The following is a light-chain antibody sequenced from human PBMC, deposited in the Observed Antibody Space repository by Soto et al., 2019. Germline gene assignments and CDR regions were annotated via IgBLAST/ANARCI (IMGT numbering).Light chain of an antibody. CDR2: GAS. V-gene: IGKV3-20*01. Sequence: EIVLTQSPGTLSLSPGERATLSCRASQSVSSSYLAWYQQKPGQAPRLLIYGASSRATGIPDRFSGSGSGTDFTLTISRLEPEDFALYYCQQYRSSPRYTFGQGTKLEIK. J-gene: IGKJ2*01. CDR3: QQYRSSPRYT. CDR1: QSVSSSY.